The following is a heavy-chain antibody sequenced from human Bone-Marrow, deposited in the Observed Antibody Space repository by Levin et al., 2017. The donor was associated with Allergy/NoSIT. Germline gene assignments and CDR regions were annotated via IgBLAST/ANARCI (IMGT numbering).Heavy chain of an antibody. CDR3: VRDPPLYGGDSGSDY. V-gene: IGHV1-2*02. J-gene: IGHJ4*02. D-gene: IGHD4-23*01. Sequence: GESLKISCKASGYVFTAYYIHWVRQAPGQGLEWVGWINPNSGGTGSAEKFQGRVTMTTDPSINTVYVELSGLRSDDTAFYYCVRDPPLYGGDSGSDYWGQGTLVTVSS. CDR1: GYVFTAYY. CDR2: INPNSGGT.